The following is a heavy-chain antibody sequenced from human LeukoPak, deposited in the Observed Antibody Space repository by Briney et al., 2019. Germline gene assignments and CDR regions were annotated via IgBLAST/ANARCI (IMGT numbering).Heavy chain of an antibody. CDR3: ARWGSTSCYDY. Sequence: AGGSLRLSCAASGFTFSTYAMHWVRQAPGKGLEYVSAIGTNGDSPYYADSVKGRFTISRDNSKNTLFLQMGSLRADDMAVYYCARWGSTSCYDYWGQGTLVTVSS. CDR2: IGTNGDSP. D-gene: IGHD2-2*01. V-gene: IGHV3-64*02. J-gene: IGHJ4*02. CDR1: GFTFSTYA.